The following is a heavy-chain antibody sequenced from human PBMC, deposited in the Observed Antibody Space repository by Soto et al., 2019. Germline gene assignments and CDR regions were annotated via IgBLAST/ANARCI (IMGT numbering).Heavy chain of an antibody. D-gene: IGHD6-19*01. V-gene: IGHV3-48*03. CDR2: ISSSDNTI. CDR3: ARESSSSGWLEY. J-gene: IGHJ4*02. CDR1: GFTFSDYE. Sequence: WGSLRLSCLASGFTFSDYEISWVRQAPGKGLEWVSYISSSDNTIHYADSVKGRFTISRDYARNSLYLQMASLRAEDTAVYYCARESSSSGWLEYWGQGTLVTVSS.